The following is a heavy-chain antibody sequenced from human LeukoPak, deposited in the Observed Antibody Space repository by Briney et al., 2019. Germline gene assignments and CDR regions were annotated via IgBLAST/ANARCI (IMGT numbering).Heavy chain of an antibody. D-gene: IGHD3-22*01. CDR1: GYTFTGYY. Sequence: GASVKVSCKASGYTFTGYYMHWVRQAPGQGLEWMGWINPNSGGTNYAQKFRGRVTMTRDTSISTAYMELSRLRSDDTAVYYCARGYDSLGFYIDYWGQGTLVIVSS. V-gene: IGHV1-2*02. J-gene: IGHJ4*02. CDR3: ARGYDSLGFYIDY. CDR2: INPNSGGT.